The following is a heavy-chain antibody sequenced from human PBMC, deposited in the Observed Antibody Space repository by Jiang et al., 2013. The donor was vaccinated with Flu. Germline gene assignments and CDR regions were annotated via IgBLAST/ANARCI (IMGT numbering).Heavy chain of an antibody. CDR2: IYPGDSDT. D-gene: IGHD3-3*01. Sequence: GAEVKKPGESLKISCKGSGYSFTSYWIGWVRQMPGKGLEWMGIIYPGDSDTRYSPSFQGQVTISADKSISTAYLQWSSLKASDTAMYYCARHLLVGGAMGWLPLYGMDVWGQGTTVTVS. J-gene: IGHJ6*02. V-gene: IGHV5-51*01. CDR1: GYSFTSYW. CDR3: ARHLLVGGAMGWLPLYGMDV.